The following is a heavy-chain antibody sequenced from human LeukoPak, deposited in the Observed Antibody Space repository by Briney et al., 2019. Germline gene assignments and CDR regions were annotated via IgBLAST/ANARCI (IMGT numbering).Heavy chain of an antibody. Sequence: GGSLRLSCAASGFAFSTYTMSGVRQAPGKGLEGVSCITSSSSSISYADSVRGRFTISRDNAKNSLYLQMNSLRAEDTAVYSCVRVEDWGAAGNRLDYWGQGTLVPVSS. D-gene: IGHD6-13*01. CDR3: VRVEDWGAAGNRLDY. V-gene: IGHV3-21*01. CDR1: GFAFSTYT. J-gene: IGHJ4*02. CDR2: ITSSSSSI.